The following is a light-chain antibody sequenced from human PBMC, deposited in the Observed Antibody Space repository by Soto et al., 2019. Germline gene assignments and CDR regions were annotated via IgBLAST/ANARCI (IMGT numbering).Light chain of an antibody. V-gene: IGKV1-5*03. J-gene: IGKJ1*01. CDR1: QGIYKY. CDR2: KAS. CDR3: QQYDTYWT. Sequence: DIQMTQSPSSLSASVGDRVTITCRASQGIYKYLAWYQQKPGKAPNLLIYKASSLKSGVPLRFSGSGSGTEFTLTINSLQPDDFATYYCQQYDTYWTFGQGTKVEFK.